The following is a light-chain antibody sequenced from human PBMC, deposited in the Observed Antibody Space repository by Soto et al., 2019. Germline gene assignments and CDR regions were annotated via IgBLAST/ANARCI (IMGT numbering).Light chain of an antibody. CDR2: DAS. J-gene: IGKJ1*01. CDR3: QKYNSYSPAT. Sequence: DIQMTQSPSTLSASVGDRVTITCRASQSISSWLAWYQQKPGKAPKLLIFDASTLESGVPSRFSGRGSETEFTLTISRLQPDDFATYYCQKYNSYSPATFGQGTKVDIK. V-gene: IGKV1-5*01. CDR1: QSISSW.